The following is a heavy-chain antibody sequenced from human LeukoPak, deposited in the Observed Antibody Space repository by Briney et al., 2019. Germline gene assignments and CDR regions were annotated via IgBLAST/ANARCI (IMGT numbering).Heavy chain of an antibody. CDR3: TTGDFDWSDKDYYYYYGMDV. CDR1: GRSISSSNW. J-gene: IGHJ6*04. Sequence: PSGTLSLTCAVSGRSISSSNWWSWVRPPPGKGLEWIGAIYHSGSTNYNPSLKSRVTISVDKSKNQFSLKLSSVTAADTAVYYCTTGDFDWSDKDYYYYYGMDVWGKGTTVTVSS. CDR2: IYHSGST. V-gene: IGHV4-4*02. D-gene: IGHD3-9*01.